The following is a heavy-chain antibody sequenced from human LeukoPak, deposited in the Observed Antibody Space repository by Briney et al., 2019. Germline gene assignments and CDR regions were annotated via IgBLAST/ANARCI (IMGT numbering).Heavy chain of an antibody. D-gene: IGHD2/OR15-2a*01. J-gene: IGHJ5*02. Sequence: PSETLSLTCAVYGGSFSGYYWSWIRQPPGKGLEWIGSIYYSGSTYYNPSLKSRVTISVDTSKNQFSLKLSSVTAADTAVYYCARDLSRGFDPWGQGTLVTVSS. CDR2: IYYSGST. V-gene: IGHV4-34*01. CDR3: ARDLSRGFDP. CDR1: GGSFSGYY.